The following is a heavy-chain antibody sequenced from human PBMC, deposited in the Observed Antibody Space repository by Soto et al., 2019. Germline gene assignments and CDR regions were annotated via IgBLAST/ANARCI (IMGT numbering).Heavy chain of an antibody. CDR1: GFTFSSYE. CDR3: ARGGEIAAAYYYGMDV. V-gene: IGHV3-48*03. Sequence: EVQLVESGGGLVQPGGSLRLSCAASGFTFSSYEMNWVRQAPGKGLECVSYISSSGSTIYYADSVKGRFTISRDNAKNSLYLQMNSLRAEDTAVYYCARGGEIAAAYYYGMDVWGQGTTVTVSS. J-gene: IGHJ6*02. CDR2: ISSSGSTI. D-gene: IGHD6-13*01.